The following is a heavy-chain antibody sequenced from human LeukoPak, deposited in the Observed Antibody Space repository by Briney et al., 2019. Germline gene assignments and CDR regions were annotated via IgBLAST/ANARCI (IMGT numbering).Heavy chain of an antibody. CDR1: GMSLTDFQ. J-gene: IGHJ4*02. CDR3: ASGDWGGYFDY. CDR2: INASGRT. Sequence: PSETLSLTCIVYGMSLTDFQWGWIRQSPGKGLEWIGEINASGRTNYNPSLKTSVFISRDTSKRQFSLNLTPVTAADTALYYCASGDWGGYFDYWGQGIQVTVSS. V-gene: IGHV4-34*01. D-gene: IGHD3-16*01.